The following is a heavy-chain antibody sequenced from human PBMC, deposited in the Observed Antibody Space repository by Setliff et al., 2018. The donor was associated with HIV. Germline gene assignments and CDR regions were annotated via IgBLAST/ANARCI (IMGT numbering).Heavy chain of an antibody. CDR2: VSPSGST. D-gene: IGHD6-19*01. V-gene: IGHV4-61*02. Sequence: SATLSLTCTASGGSLDSGNYYWSWIRQPAGKGLEWIGRVSPSGSTNYSPSLKSRVTISIDTSKQFSLNVRSLTAADTAVYYWARSNSGSGTGSGYYFHMGVWGKGTTVTVSS. CDR3: ARSNSGSGTGSGYYFHMGV. J-gene: IGHJ6*03. CDR1: GGSLDSGNYY.